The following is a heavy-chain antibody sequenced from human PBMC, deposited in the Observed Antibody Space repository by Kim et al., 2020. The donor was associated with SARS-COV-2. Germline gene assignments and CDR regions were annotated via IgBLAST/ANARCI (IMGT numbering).Heavy chain of an antibody. Sequence: GGSLRLSCAASGFTFSSYAMHWVRQAPGKGLEWVAVISYDGSNKYYADSVKGRFTISRDNSKNTLYLHMNSLRAEDTAVYYCARGVPGIGSLLNYVLDV. J-gene: IGHJ6*01. CDR2: ISYDGSNK. V-gene: IGHV3-30*04. D-gene: IGHD2-21*01. CDR1: GFTFSSYA. CDR3: ARGVPGIGSLLNYVLDV.